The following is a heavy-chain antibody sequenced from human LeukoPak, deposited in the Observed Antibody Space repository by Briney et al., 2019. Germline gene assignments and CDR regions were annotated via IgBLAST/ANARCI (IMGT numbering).Heavy chain of an antibody. Sequence: SETLSLTCTVSGGSISSSSYYWSWIRQPAGKGLEWIGRIYSSGITNYNPSLKSRVTMSVDTSKNQFSLKVNAVTAADTAVYYCARDDADPSGQFRAFDPWGQGTLVTVFS. CDR3: ARDDADPSGQFRAFDP. CDR2: IYSSGIT. J-gene: IGHJ5*02. V-gene: IGHV4-61*02. CDR1: GGSISSSSYY. D-gene: IGHD1-26*01.